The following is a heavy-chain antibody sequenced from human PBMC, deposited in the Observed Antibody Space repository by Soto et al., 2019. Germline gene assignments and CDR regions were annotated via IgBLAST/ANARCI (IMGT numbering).Heavy chain of an antibody. D-gene: IGHD3-10*01. CDR3: ARDGSPGYYYGMDV. V-gene: IGHV3-33*01. Sequence: QVQLVESGGGVVQPGRSPRLSCAASGFTFSSYGMHWVRQAPGKGLEWVAVIWYDGSNKYYADSVKGRFTISRDNSKNTLYLQLNSLRAEDTAVYYCARDGSPGYYYGMDVWGQGTTVTVSS. CDR1: GFTFSSYG. J-gene: IGHJ6*02. CDR2: IWYDGSNK.